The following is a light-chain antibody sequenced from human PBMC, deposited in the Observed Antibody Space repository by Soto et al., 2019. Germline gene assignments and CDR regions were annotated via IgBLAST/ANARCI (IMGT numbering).Light chain of an antibody. CDR2: DVS. Sequence: IALTQSPATLSLSLGKRATLSCRASQNISSYLIWYQQKPGQAHRLLIYDVSNRATGIPARCSGSGSGTDFTLTIRSLEPEDVAVYYCKQRSNWPRTVGQGTKVDIK. J-gene: IGKJ1*01. V-gene: IGKV3-11*01. CDR1: QNISSY. CDR3: KQRSNWPRT.